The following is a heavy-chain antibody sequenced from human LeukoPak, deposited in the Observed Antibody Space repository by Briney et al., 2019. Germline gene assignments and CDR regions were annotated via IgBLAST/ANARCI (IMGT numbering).Heavy chain of an antibody. CDR1: GGSISSYY. D-gene: IGHD3/OR15-3a*01. CDR3: ARERAPAYNFYMDV. CDR2: IYYSGST. V-gene: IGHV4-59*12. J-gene: IGHJ6*03. Sequence: KASETLSLTCTVSGGSISSYYWSWIRQPPGKGLEWIGYIYYSGSTNYNPSFKSRVSMSFDTAKNQFFLKVTSVTAADTAVYFCARERAPAYNFYMDVWGKGTKVTVSS.